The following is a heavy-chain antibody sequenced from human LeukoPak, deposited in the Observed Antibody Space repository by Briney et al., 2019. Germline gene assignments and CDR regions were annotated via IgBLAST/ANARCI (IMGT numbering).Heavy chain of an antibody. J-gene: IGHJ4*02. CDR3: ARDLGGPGKNRVLAPAARECPDY. D-gene: IGHD2-2*01. CDR2: INPKSGAT. Sequence: ASVKVSCKASGYTFTGYYMHRVRQAPGQGLEWMGWINPKSGATNYAQKFQGRVTMTRDTSISTAYMELSSLRSEDTAVYYCARDLGGPGKNRVLAPAARECPDYWGLGTLVTASS. V-gene: IGHV1-2*02. CDR1: GYTFTGYY.